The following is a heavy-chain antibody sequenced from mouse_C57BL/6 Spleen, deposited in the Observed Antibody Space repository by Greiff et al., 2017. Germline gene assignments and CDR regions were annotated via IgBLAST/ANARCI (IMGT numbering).Heavy chain of an antibody. CDR1: GYSFTDYN. D-gene: IGHD1-1*01. V-gene: IGHV1-39*01. CDR3: ARCTTGHYFDY. J-gene: IGHJ2*01. CDR2: INPNYGTT. Sequence: LVESGPELVKPGASVKISCTASGYSFTDYNMHWVKQSTGKSLEWIGVINPNYGTTSYNQKFKGKATLTADQSSSTAYMQLNSLTSEDSAVSYCARCTTGHYFDYWGQGTTLTVSS.